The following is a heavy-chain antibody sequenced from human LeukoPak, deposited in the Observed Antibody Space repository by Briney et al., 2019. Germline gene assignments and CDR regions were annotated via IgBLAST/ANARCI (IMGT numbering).Heavy chain of an antibody. CDR3: ARVEYCSSTSCYAVGFYYYGMDV. CDR2: IIPIFGTA. J-gene: IGHJ6*02. Sequence: ASVKVSCKASGGTFSSYAISWVRQAPGQGLEWMGGIIPIFGTANYAQKFQGRVTITADKSTSTAYMELSSLRSEDTAVYYCARVEYCSSTSCYAVGFYYYGMDVWGQGTTVTVSS. CDR1: GGTFSSYA. D-gene: IGHD2-2*01. V-gene: IGHV1-69*06.